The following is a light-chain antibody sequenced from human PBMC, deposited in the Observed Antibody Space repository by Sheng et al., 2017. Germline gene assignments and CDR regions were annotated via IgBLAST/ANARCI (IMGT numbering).Light chain of an antibody. V-gene: IGLV2-14*03. CDR1: SGDVGRYNY. CDR3: ASYTSSSTYV. CDR2: DVS. Sequence: QSALTQPASVSGSPGQSIAISCTGTSGDVGRYNYVSWYQQHPGKAPKLMIYDVSNRPSRGFVNRFSGSKSGNTASLTISGLQAEDEADYYCASYTSSSTYVFATGTKVTVL. J-gene: IGLJ1*01.